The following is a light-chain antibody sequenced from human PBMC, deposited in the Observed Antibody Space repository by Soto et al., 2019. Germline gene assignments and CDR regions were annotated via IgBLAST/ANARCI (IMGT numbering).Light chain of an antibody. Sequence: QSVLTQPPLVSGTPGQRVTISCSGSSSNIGSNVVNWYQQLPGTAPKLLIFNNNNRPSGVPDRFSGSKSGTSASLAISGLQSEDEADYYCAAWDDSLSGPVFGGGTKLTV. CDR1: SSNIGSNV. CDR2: NNN. V-gene: IGLV1-44*01. J-gene: IGLJ3*02. CDR3: AAWDDSLSGPV.